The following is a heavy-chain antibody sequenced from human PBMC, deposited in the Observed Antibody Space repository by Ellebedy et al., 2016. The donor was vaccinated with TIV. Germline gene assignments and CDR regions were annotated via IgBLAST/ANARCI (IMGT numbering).Heavy chain of an antibody. D-gene: IGHD4-23*01. CDR1: GFTFSSYW. CDR2: INQAASEI. Sequence: GGSLRLSCAASGFTFSSYWMSWVRQAPGKGLEWVANINQAASEINYVDSVKGRFTISRDNAKNSLYLQMKSLRVEDTAVYYCARDGRAVITDSEYWGQGTLVTVSS. CDR3: ARDGRAVITDSEY. V-gene: IGHV3-7*01. J-gene: IGHJ4*02.